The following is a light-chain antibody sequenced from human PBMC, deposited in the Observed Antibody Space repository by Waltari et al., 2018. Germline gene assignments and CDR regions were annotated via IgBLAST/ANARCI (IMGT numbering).Light chain of an antibody. CDR3: QQYNNLQT. Sequence: CRGGQSIGSNVSWSQQKPGQAPRLLIYGASVTASGIPARFSGSVSRTEFTLTIRSLYSEDFAVYICQQYNNLQTFGQGTKVEVK. CDR2: GAS. V-gene: IGKV3-15*01. CDR1: QSIGSN. J-gene: IGKJ1*01.